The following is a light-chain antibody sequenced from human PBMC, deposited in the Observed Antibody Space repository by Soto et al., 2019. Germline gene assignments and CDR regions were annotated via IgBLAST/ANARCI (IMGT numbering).Light chain of an antibody. CDR2: DAS. V-gene: IGKV3-11*01. CDR3: QQRSVWPST. J-gene: IGKJ4*01. CDR1: QSVSSY. Sequence: EIVLTQSPATLSSSPGERAALSCRASQSVSSYLAWYQQKPGQAPRLLIYDASNRAPGIPARFTGSGSGTDFTLTISSLEPEDFAVYFCQQRSVWPSTFGGGTKVEI.